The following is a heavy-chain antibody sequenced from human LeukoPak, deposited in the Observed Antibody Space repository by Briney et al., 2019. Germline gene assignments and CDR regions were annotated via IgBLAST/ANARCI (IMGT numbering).Heavy chain of an antibody. CDR3: ARVAGYGGPLDY. V-gene: IGHV3-21*01. J-gene: IGHJ4*02. CDR2: ISSSSSYI. CDR1: GFIFSSYG. D-gene: IGHD4/OR15-4a*01. Sequence: KAGGSLRLSCAASGFIFSSYGMHWVRQAPGKGLEWVSSISSSSSYIYYADSVKGRFTISRDNAKNSLYLQMNSLRAEDTAVYYCARVAGYGGPLDYWGQGTLVTVSS.